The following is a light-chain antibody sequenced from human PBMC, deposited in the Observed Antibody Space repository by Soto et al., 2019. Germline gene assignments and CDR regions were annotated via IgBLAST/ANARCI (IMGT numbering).Light chain of an antibody. J-gene: IGLJ2*01. V-gene: IGLV2-14*01. Sequence: QSALTQPASVSGSPGQSITISCTGTGSDIGGYNYVSWYQQHPGKAPKVMIYEVSNRPSGVSNRFSASKSGNTASLTISGIKVEDEADYYCTSYTSSSSVVFGGATKVTVL. CDR1: GSDIGGYNY. CDR3: TSYTSSSSVV. CDR2: EVS.